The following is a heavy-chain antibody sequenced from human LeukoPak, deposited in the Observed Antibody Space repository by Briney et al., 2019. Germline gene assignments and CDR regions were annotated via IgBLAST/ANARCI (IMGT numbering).Heavy chain of an antibody. Sequence: GGSPRLSCAASGFTFSNAWMSWVRQAPGKGLEWVGRIKSKTDGGTTDYAAPVKGRFTISRDDSKNTLYLQMNSLKTEDTAVYYCTAERWLQLRGGSDYFDYWGQGTLVTLFS. D-gene: IGHD5-24*01. CDR3: TAERWLQLRGGSDYFDY. J-gene: IGHJ4*02. CDR2: IKSKTDGGTT. CDR1: GFTFSNAW. V-gene: IGHV3-15*01.